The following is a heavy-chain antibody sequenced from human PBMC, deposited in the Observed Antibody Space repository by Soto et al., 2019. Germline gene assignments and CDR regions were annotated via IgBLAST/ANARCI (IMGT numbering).Heavy chain of an antibody. J-gene: IGHJ6*02. D-gene: IGHD3-9*01. CDR3: ARINRLVFYDILTGREYYYYGMDV. V-gene: IGHV2-26*01. Sequence: GSGPTLVNPTETLTLTCTVSGFSLSNARMGVSWIRQPPGKALEWLAHIFSNDEKSYSTSLKSRLTISKDTSKSQVVLTMTNMDPVDTATYYCARINRLVFYDILTGREYYYYGMDVWGQGTTVTVSS. CDR2: IFSNDEK. CDR1: GFSLSNARMG.